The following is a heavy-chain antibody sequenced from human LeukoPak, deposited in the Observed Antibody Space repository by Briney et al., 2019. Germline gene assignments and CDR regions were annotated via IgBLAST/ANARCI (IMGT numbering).Heavy chain of an antibody. CDR2: IYYSGRT. CDR1: GGSISSSSYY. CDR3: ANILRYLCFDY. Sequence: SETLSLTCTVSGGSISSSSYYWGWIRQPPGKGLEWIGSIYYSGRTYYNPSLKSRVTISVDTSKNQFSLKLSSVTAADTSVYYCANILRYLCFDYWGQGTLVTVSS. D-gene: IGHD3-9*01. V-gene: IGHV4-39*01. J-gene: IGHJ4*02.